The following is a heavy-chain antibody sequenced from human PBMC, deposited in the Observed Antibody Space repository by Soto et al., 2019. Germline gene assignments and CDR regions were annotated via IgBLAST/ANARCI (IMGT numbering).Heavy chain of an antibody. J-gene: IGHJ2*01. V-gene: IGHV3-7*04. CDR1: GFTFISRW. D-gene: IGHD2-2*01. CDR2: IKQDGSEI. CDR3: VRSQRDPRSFSTRRSFDL. Sequence: PGGALRLSCTASGFTFISRWMNLFLHVPGKGLEWVANIKQDGSEIHYVDSVKGRFTISRDNAKNSLYLQMNSLRVEDTAVYHCVRSQRDPRSFSTRRSFDL.